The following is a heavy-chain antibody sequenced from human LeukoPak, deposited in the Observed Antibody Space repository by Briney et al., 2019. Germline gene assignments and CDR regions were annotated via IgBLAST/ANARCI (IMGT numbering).Heavy chain of an antibody. Sequence: PGGSLRLSCAASGFTFSSYEMNWVRQAPGKGLEWVSYISSSGSTIYYADSVKGRFTISRDNAKNSLYLQMNILRAEDTAVYYCAREYCSSTSCYGRGFDYWGQGTLVTVSS. J-gene: IGHJ4*02. V-gene: IGHV3-48*03. CDR3: AREYCSSTSCYGRGFDY. D-gene: IGHD2-2*01. CDR2: ISSSGSTI. CDR1: GFTFSSYE.